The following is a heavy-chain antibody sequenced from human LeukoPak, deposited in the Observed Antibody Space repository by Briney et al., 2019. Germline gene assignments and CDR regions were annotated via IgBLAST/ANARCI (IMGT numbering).Heavy chain of an antibody. V-gene: IGHV3-21*01. CDR3: ARDLMATIPLDY. CDR1: GFTFSNYN. CDR2: ISSSSSYI. J-gene: IGHJ4*02. Sequence: GGSLRLSCAASGFTFSNYNMNWVRQAPGKGLEWVSSISSSSSYIYYADSVKGRFTISRDNAKSSLYLQMNSLRAEDTALYCCARDLMATIPLDYWGQGTLVTVSA. D-gene: IGHD5-24*01.